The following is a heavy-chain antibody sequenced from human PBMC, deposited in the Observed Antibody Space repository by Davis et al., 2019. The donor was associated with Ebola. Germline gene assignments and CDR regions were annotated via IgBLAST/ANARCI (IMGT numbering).Heavy chain of an antibody. J-gene: IGHJ4*02. CDR2: ISGSGCST. Sequence: PGGSLRLSCAASGFTFSSYAMSWVRQAPGKGLEWVSAISGSGCSTYYADSVKGRFTISRDNAKNSLYLQMNSLRAEDTAVYYCARDRPTFDDFWSGYFGYWGQGTLVTVSS. D-gene: IGHD3-3*01. V-gene: IGHV3-23*01. CDR3: ARDRPTFDDFWSGYFGY. CDR1: GFTFSSYA.